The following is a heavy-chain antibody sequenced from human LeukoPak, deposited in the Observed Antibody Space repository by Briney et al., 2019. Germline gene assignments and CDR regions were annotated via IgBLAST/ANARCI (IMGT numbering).Heavy chain of an antibody. Sequence: ASVKVSCKASGYTFISYYMHWVRQPPGQGLEWMGVINTSGGSTSYAQKFQGRVTMTRDTSTSTVYIELSSLRSEDTAVYYCARDSYDSSGYYGINDYWGQGTLVTVSS. V-gene: IGHV1-46*01. D-gene: IGHD3-22*01. CDR3: ARDSYDSSGYYGINDY. J-gene: IGHJ4*02. CDR2: INTSGGST. CDR1: GYTFISYY.